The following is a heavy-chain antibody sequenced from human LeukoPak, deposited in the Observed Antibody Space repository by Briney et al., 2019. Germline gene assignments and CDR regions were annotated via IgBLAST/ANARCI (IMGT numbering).Heavy chain of an antibody. D-gene: IGHD6-19*01. Sequence: ASVKVSCRASGYTFTGYYMHWVRQAPGQGLEWMGWINPNSGGTNYAQKFQGRVTMTRDTSISTAYMELSRLRSDDTAVYYCATGRSSGPIGGDAFDIWGQGTMVTVSS. J-gene: IGHJ3*02. CDR2: INPNSGGT. V-gene: IGHV1-2*02. CDR1: GYTFTGYY. CDR3: ATGRSSGPIGGDAFDI.